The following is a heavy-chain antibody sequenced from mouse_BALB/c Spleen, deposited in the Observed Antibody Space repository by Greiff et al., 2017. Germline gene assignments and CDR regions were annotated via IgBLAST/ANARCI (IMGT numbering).Heavy chain of an antibody. CDR1: GFTFSSFG. CDR3: ARHDYDYIDY. V-gene: IGHV5-6*01. J-gene: IGHJ2*01. CDR2: ISSGGSYT. D-gene: IGHD2-4*01. Sequence: EVQRVESGGGLVQPGGSRKLSCAASGFTFSSFGMHWVRQAPEKGLEWVATISSGGSYTYYPDSVKGRFTISRDNAKNTLYLQMSSLKSEDTAMYYCARHDYDYIDYWGQGTTLTVSS.